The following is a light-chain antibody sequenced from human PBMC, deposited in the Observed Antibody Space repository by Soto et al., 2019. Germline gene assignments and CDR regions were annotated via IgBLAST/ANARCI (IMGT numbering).Light chain of an antibody. Sequence: DIQMTQSPSSLSASVGDSVTITCRASQTISTYLDWYQLKPGNAPNLLLSAAPGSQSAVPSNFSGSGSGPDYTLTITRLQPEDFATYSCQQYYSSPRTFGQGTKLELK. CDR2: AAP. CDR1: QTISTY. J-gene: IGKJ1*01. CDR3: QQYYSSPRT. V-gene: IGKV1-39*01.